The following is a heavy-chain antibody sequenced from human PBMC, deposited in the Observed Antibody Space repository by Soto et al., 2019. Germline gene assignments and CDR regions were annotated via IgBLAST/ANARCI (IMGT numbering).Heavy chain of an antibody. D-gene: IGHD2-15*01. V-gene: IGHV3-15*01. CDR3: TTDIVVVAATDLDY. CDR2: IKSKTDGGTT. J-gene: IGHJ4*02. CDR1: GFTFSNAW. Sequence: PGGSLRLSCAASGFTFSNAWMSWVRQAPGKGLEWVGRIKSKTDGGTTDYAAPVKGRFTISRDDSKNTLYLQMNSLKTEDTAAYYCTTDIVVVAATDLDYWGQGTLVTVSS.